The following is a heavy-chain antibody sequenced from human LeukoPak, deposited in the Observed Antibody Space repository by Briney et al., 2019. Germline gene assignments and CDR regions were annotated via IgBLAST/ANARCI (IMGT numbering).Heavy chain of an antibody. Sequence: GASVKVSCKASGYTFTGYYMHWVRQAPGQGLEWMGRINPNSGGTNYAQKFQGRVTITRDTSISTAYMELSRLRSDDTAVYYCAREAVAGRNYDYWGQGTLVTVSS. CDR3: AREAVAGRNYDY. J-gene: IGHJ4*02. CDR1: GYTFTGYY. D-gene: IGHD6-19*01. CDR2: INPNSGGT. V-gene: IGHV1-2*06.